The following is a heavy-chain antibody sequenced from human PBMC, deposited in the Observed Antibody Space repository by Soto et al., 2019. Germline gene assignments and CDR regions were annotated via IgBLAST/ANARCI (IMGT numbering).Heavy chain of an antibody. Sequence: QIQLVQSGAEVRKPGASVKVSCKASGYTFKSYGISWVRQTAGQGLEWLGWISAYNGDTKYAKNLQGRVSLTTDATTSSAYMELRSLRSDDTAVYYCARYFWSGQLPSYFDYWGQGTLVTVSS. J-gene: IGHJ4*02. CDR2: ISAYNGDT. V-gene: IGHV1-18*01. CDR3: ARYFWSGQLPSYFDY. D-gene: IGHD3-3*01. CDR1: GYTFKSYG.